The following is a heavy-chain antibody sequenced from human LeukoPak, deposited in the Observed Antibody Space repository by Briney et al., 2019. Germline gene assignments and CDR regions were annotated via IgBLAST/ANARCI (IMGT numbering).Heavy chain of an antibody. J-gene: IGHJ4*02. Sequence: SETLSLTCTVSGGSISSYYWSWIRQPPGKGLEWIGYIYYSGSINYNPSLKSRVTISVDTSKNQFSLKLSSVTAADTAVYYCAREGLLGYCSSTSCSFDYWGQGTLVTVSS. CDR2: IYYSGSI. V-gene: IGHV4-59*01. CDR3: AREGLLGYCSSTSCSFDY. D-gene: IGHD2-2*03. CDR1: GGSISSYY.